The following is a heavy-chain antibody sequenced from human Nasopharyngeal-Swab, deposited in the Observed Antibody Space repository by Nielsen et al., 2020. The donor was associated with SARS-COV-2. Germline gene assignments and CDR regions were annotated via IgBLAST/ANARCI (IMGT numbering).Heavy chain of an antibody. CDR1: GGTFSSYA. J-gene: IGHJ6*03. CDR2: IIPIFGTA. CDR3: ARGYCSGGSCYPEAYYYYYMDV. V-gene: IGHV1-69*13. Sequence: SVKVSCKASGGTFSSYAISWVRQAPGQGLEWMGGIIPIFGTANYAQKFQGRVTITADESTSIAYMELSSLRSEDTAVYYCARGYCSGGSCYPEAYYYYYMDVWGKGTTVTVSS. D-gene: IGHD2-15*01.